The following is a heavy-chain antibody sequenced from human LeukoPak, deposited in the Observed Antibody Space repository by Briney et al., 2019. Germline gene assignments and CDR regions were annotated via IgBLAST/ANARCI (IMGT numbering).Heavy chain of an antibody. D-gene: IGHD2-8*01. J-gene: IGHJ4*02. CDR2: ISYDGSNK. CDR3: ARVEWGSHYFDY. Sequence: GGSLRLSCAASGFTFSSYAMHWVRQAPGKGLEWVAVISYDGSNKYYADSVKGRFTISRDNSKNTLYLQMNSLRAEDTAVYYCARVEWGSHYFDYWGQGTLVTVSS. CDR1: GFTFSSYA. V-gene: IGHV3-30-3*01.